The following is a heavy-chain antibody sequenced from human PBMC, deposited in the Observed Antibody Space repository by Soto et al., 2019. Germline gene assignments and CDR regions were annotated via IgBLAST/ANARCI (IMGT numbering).Heavy chain of an antibody. D-gene: IGHD6-19*01. CDR2: IGGSGGST. CDR1: GFTVSSYA. V-gene: IGHV3-23*01. Sequence: EVQLLESGGGLVQPGGSLRRSCAASGFTVSSYAMSWVRQAPGEGLEWVSGIGGSGGSTYYADSVKGRFTISRDNFESTMYLQMNSLRAEDTAVYYCAKGRDSSAWEVFDYWGQGTLVSVSS. CDR3: AKGRDSSAWEVFDY. J-gene: IGHJ4*02.